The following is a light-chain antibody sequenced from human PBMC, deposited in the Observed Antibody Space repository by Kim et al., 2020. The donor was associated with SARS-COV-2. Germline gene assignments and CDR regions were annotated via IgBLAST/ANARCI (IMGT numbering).Light chain of an antibody. CDR3: QHYKTYPLT. CDR2: DVS. V-gene: IGKV1-16*02. J-gene: IGKJ4*01. Sequence: ASVGDRGTITCRASQDIGHYLGWFQQKPGKAPKSLIYDVSNLQSGVPSKFSGSGSGTEFTLTISSLQPEDIATYYCQHYKTYPLTFGGGTKVDIK. CDR1: QDIGHY.